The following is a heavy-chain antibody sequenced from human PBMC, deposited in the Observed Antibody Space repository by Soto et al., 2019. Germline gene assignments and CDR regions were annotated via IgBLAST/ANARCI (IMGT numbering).Heavy chain of an antibody. V-gene: IGHV4-34*01. CDR1: GGSFSGYY. J-gene: IGHJ4*02. D-gene: IGHD5-12*01. CDR2: INHSGST. Sequence: KPSETLSLTCAVYGGSFSGYYWSWIRQPPGKGLEWIGEINHSGSTNYNPSLKSRVTISVDTSKNQFSLKLSSVTAADTAVYYCARGRGYSGYLPSGTCKSGRYFDYWGQGTLVTVSS. CDR3: ARGRGYSGYLPSGTCKSGRYFDY.